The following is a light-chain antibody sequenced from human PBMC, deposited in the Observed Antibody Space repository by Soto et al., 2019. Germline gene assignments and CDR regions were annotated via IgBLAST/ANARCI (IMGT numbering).Light chain of an antibody. Sequence: EIVLTQSPATLSLSPGERATLSCRARQSVSSYLAWYQQKPGQAPRLLIYVASNRATGIPARFSGSGSGTEFTLTISRLQSEDFAVYYCQQYNNWPQITFGQGTRLEIK. CDR3: QQYNNWPQIT. CDR1: QSVSSY. V-gene: IGKV3D-15*01. CDR2: VAS. J-gene: IGKJ5*01.